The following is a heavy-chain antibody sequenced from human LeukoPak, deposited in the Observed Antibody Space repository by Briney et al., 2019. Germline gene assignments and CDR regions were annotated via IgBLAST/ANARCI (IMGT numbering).Heavy chain of an antibody. CDR2: IYHSGST. CDR1: GYSISSGYY. D-gene: IGHD3-22*01. J-gene: IGHJ4*02. Sequence: PSETLSLTCTVSGYSISSGYYWGWIRQPPGKGLEWIGSIYHSGSTYYNPSLKSRVTISVDTSKNQFSLKLSYVTAADTAVYYCARVGQTVSSGYPYYFDYWGQGTLVTVSS. CDR3: ARVGQTVSSGYPYYFDY. V-gene: IGHV4-38-2*02.